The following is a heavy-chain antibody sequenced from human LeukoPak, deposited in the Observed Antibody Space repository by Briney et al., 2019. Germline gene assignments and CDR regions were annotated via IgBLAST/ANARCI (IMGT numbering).Heavy chain of an antibody. CDR2: ISYDGSNK. V-gene: IGHV3-30-3*01. D-gene: IGHD3-9*01. CDR1: GFTFSSYA. CDR3: ARASSAYDILTGSGY. J-gene: IGHJ4*02. Sequence: GGSLRLSCAASGFTFSSYAMHWVRQAPGKGLEWVAVISYDGSNKYYADSVKGRFTISRDNSKNTLYLQMNGLRAEDTAVYYCARASSAYDILTGSGYWGQGTLVTVSS.